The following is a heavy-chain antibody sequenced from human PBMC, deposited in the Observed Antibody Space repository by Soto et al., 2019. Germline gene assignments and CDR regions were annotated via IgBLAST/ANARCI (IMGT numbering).Heavy chain of an antibody. CDR2: IYYSGST. J-gene: IGHJ4*02. Sequence: SETLSLTCTVSGGSISSGGYYWSWIRQHPGKGLEWIGYIYYSGSTYYNPSLKSRVTISVDTSKNQLSLQLSSVTAADTAVYYCARGWLVRGFPPSAGYYFDYWGQGTLVTVSS. CDR3: ARGWLVRGFPPSAGYYFDY. V-gene: IGHV4-31*03. D-gene: IGHD6-19*01. CDR1: GGSISSGGYY.